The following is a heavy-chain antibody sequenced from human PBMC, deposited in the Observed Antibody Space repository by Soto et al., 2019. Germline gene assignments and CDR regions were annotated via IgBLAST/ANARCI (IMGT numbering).Heavy chain of an antibody. D-gene: IGHD3-9*01. CDR2: MNPDGTFA. J-gene: IGHJ4*02. Sequence: GGSLGLGCASSGVCVKLQEMNGVRQAPGKGLVWVSRMNPDGTFASYADSVKGRFFTSRDNAKNTLYLQMNSLRDEDTAVYYCAKDGDFYDFVTGYYLTGHYFAYWGQGTPVTVSS. V-gene: IGHV3-74*01. CDR3: AKDGDFYDFVTGYYLTGHYFAY. CDR1: GVCVKLQE.